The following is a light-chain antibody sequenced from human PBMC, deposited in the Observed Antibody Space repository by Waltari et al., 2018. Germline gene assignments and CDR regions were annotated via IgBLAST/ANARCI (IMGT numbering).Light chain of an antibody. CDR2: SNN. CDR3: ATWDDSLNGL. V-gene: IGLV1-44*01. CDR1: SSNLGSKS. J-gene: IGLJ2*01. Sequence: SVLTQPPSVSGTPGQRVSISCSGSSSNLGSKSVKWYQQVPGTAPKLLIYSNNQRPSGVPDRFSGSKSGTSASLAISGLQSEGEADYYCATWDDSLNGLFGGGTKLTVL.